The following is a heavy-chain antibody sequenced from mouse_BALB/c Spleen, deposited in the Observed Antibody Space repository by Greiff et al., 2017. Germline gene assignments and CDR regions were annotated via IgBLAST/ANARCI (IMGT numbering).Heavy chain of an antibody. D-gene: IGHD2-2*01. V-gene: IGHV14-3*02. CDR1: GFNIKDTY. CDR2: IDPANGNT. CDR3: GGEDGYDDAMDY. J-gene: IGHJ4*01. Sequence: EVQLQQSGAELVKPGASVKLSCTASGFNIKDTYMHWVKQRPEQGLEWIGRIDPANGNTKYDPKFQGKATITADTSSNTAYLQLSSLTSEDTAVYYCGGEDGYDDAMDYWGQGTSVTVSS.